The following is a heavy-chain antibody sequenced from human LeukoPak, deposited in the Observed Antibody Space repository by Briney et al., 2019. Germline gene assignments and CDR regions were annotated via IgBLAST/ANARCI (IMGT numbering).Heavy chain of an antibody. D-gene: IGHD3-22*01. V-gene: IGHV3-30*04. J-gene: IGHJ4*02. CDR1: GFTFSSYA. Sequence: GGSLRLSCAASGFTFSSYAMHWVRQAPGKGLEWVAVISYDGSNKYYADSVKGRFTISRDNSKNTLYLQMNSLRAEDTAVYYCAREGPDKMVVLLTSPVPFDYWGQGTLVTVSS. CDR2: ISYDGSNK. CDR3: AREGPDKMVVLLTSPVPFDY.